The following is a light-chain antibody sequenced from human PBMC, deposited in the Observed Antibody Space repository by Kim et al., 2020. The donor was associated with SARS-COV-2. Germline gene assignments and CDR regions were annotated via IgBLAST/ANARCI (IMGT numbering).Light chain of an antibody. CDR3: SSYAGSNNGV. CDR1: SSDIGTYDY. CDR2: DVT. J-gene: IGLJ2*01. V-gene: IGLV2-8*01. Sequence: QSFTISCTGSSSDIGTYDYFSWYQQYPGKAPKLIIYDVTKRPSGVPDRFSGSKSANTASLTVSGLQAEDEADYYCSSYAGSNNGVFGGGTQLTVL.